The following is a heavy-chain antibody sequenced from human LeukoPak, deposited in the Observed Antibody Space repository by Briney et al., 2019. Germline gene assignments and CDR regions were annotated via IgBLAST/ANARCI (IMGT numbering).Heavy chain of an antibody. CDR3: AKDRFPGSGYGYFDY. CDR1: GFTFSNFA. CDR2: ISGSGGST. Sequence: PGGSLRLSCAASGFTFSNFAMAWVRQAPGKGLEWVSAISGSGGSTYYADSVKGRFTISRDNSKNTLYLQMNSLRAEDTAVYYCAKDRFPGSGYGYFDYWGQGTLVTVSS. V-gene: IGHV3-23*01. D-gene: IGHD3-22*01. J-gene: IGHJ4*02.